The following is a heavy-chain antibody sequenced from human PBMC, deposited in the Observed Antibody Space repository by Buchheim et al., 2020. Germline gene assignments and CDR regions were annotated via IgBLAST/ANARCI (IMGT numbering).Heavy chain of an antibody. CDR2: IWYDGNNK. D-gene: IGHD7-27*01. Sequence: QVQLVESGGGVVQPGRSLRLSCVASGFTFSSYGMHWVRQAPGKGLEWVAVIWYDGNNKYYADSVKGRFTISRDNSKNTLYLQMNSLRAEDTAVYYCARDAWKNWGRGYFDLWGRGTL. CDR1: GFTFSSYG. CDR3: ARDAWKNWGRGYFDL. V-gene: IGHV3-33*01. J-gene: IGHJ2*01.